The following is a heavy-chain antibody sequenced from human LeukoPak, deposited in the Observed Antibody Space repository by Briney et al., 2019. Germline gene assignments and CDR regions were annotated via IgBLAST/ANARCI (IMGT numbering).Heavy chain of an antibody. CDR2: IRYDGSNK. Sequence: GGSLRLSCAASGFTFSSYGMHWVRQAPGKGLEWVAFIRYDGSNKYYADSVKGRFTISRDNFKNTLYLQMNSLRAEDTAVYYCAKDQGSSSQYFQHWGQGTLVTVSS. V-gene: IGHV3-30*02. J-gene: IGHJ1*01. CDR1: GFTFSSYG. CDR3: AKDQGSSSQYFQH. D-gene: IGHD6-13*01.